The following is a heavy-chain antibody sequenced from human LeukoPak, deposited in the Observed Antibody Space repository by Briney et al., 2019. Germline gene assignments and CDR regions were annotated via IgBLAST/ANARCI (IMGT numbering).Heavy chain of an antibody. J-gene: IGHJ6*02. D-gene: IGHD3-3*01. Sequence: PGGSLRLSCAASGFTFDDYAVHWVRQAPGKGLEWVSGISWNSGSIGYADSVKGRFTISRDNAKNSLYLQMNSLRAEDTALYYCAKALYYDFWSGYNPDRYYGMDVWGQGTTVTVSS. CDR2: ISWNSGSI. CDR1: GFTFDDYA. V-gene: IGHV3-9*01. CDR3: AKALYYDFWSGYNPDRYYGMDV.